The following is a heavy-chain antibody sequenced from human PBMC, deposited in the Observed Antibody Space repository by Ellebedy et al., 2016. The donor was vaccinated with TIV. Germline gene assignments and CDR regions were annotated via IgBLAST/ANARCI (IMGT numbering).Heavy chain of an antibody. CDR2: IYPGDSDT. D-gene: IGHD2-2*01. Sequence: GESLKISXKGSGYSFTSYWIGWVRQMPGKGLEWMGIIYPGDSDTRYSPSFQGQVTISADKSISTAYLQWSSLKASDTAMYYCARRDCSSTSCYAIDYWGQGTLVTVSS. CDR3: ARRDCSSTSCYAIDY. V-gene: IGHV5-51*01. J-gene: IGHJ4*02. CDR1: GYSFTSYW.